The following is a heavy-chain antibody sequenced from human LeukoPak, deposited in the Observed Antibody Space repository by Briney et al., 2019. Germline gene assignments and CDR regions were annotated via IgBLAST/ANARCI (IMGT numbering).Heavy chain of an antibody. CDR2: IYSGGST. V-gene: IGHV3-66*01. J-gene: IGHJ4*02. Sequence: VQPGGSLRLSCAASEFTVSSNYMSWVRQAPGKGLEWVSVIYSGGSTYYADSVKGRFTISRDNSKNTLYLQMNSLRAEDTAVYYCARGKQWLVGLLDYWGQGTLVTVSS. CDR1: EFTVSSNY. D-gene: IGHD6-19*01. CDR3: ARGKQWLVGLLDY.